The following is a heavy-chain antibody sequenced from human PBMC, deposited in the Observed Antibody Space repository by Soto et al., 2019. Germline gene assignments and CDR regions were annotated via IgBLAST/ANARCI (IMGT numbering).Heavy chain of an antibody. D-gene: IGHD3-3*01. CDR1: GGSISSSSYY. J-gene: IGHJ3*01. CDR2: IYYSGST. CDR3: ARDLRFLEWLLYGEGPMGAFDL. Sequence: QLQLQESGPGLVKPSETLSLTCTVSGGSISSSSYYWGWIRQPPGKGLAWIGSIYYSGSTYYNPSLKSRVTISVDTSKNQFSLKLSSVTAADTAVYYCARDLRFLEWLLYGEGPMGAFDLWGQGTMVTVSS. V-gene: IGHV4-39*02.